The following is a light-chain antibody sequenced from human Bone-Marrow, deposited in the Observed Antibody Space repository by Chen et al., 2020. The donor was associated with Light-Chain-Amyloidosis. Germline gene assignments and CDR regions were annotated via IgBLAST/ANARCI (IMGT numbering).Light chain of an antibody. CDR3: QSADSSGTYEVI. CDR1: DLPTKY. J-gene: IGLJ2*01. CDR2: RDT. V-gene: IGLV3-25*03. Sequence: SYELTQPPPVPVSPGQTARITCSGDDLPTKYAYWYQQKPGQAPVLVIHRDTERPSGISEGVSGSSSGTTATLTISGVQAEDEADYHCQSADSSGTYEVIFGGGTKLTVL.